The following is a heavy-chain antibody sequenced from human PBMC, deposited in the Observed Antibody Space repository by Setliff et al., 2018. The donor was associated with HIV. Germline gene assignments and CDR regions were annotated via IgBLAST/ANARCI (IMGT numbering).Heavy chain of an antibody. CDR2: IYTTGST. CDR1: GGSITSGSYY. CDR3: ASGSPFDGFDM. Sequence: LSLTCTVSGGSITSGSYYWNWIRQPAGKGLEWIGHIYTTGSTHYNPSLRSRVTISIDTSKSHFSLRLKSVTAADTALYYCASGSPFDGFDMWGQGTMVTVSS. D-gene: IGHD1-26*01. J-gene: IGHJ3*02. V-gene: IGHV4-61*09.